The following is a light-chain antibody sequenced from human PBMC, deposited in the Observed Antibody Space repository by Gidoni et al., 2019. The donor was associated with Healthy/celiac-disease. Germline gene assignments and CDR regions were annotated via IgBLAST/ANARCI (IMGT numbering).Light chain of an antibody. CDR1: RSINIY. CDR3: QQSYSTPLYT. CDR2: TAS. V-gene: IGKV1-39*01. Sequence: DIQLTQSPSSLSASVGDSVTITCRPSRSINIYLICSQQKPGKAPKLLIYTASSFDSAVPSRFSGSGSGTDFTLTISSLQPEDFATYYCQQSYSTPLYTFGQGTKLEIK. J-gene: IGKJ2*01.